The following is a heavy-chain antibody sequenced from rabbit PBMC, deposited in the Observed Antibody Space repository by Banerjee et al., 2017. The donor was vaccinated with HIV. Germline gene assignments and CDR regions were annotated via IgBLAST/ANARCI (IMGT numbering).Heavy chain of an antibody. CDR1: GFSLNNYA. D-gene: IGHD6-1*01. CDR2: IYAGSSGST. V-gene: IGHV1S40*01. J-gene: IGHJ4*01. Sequence: QSLEESGGDLVKPGASLTLTCTASGFSLNNYAMCWVRQAPGKGLEWIGCIYAGSSGSTHYASWAKGRFTISKTSSTTVTLQMTSLTAADTATYFCARSYVDYVAYGYHLWGPGTLVTVS. CDR3: ARSYVDYVAYGYHL.